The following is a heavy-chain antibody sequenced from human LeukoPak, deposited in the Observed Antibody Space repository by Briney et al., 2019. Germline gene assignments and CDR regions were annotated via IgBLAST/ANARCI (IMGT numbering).Heavy chain of an antibody. D-gene: IGHD3-22*01. J-gene: IGHJ4*02. CDR2: INPSGGST. Sequence: GASVKVSCKASGYSFTSYYLHWVRQAPGQGLEWMGIINPSGGSTNYAQKFQGRVTMTRDTSTSTAYMELRSLRSDDTAVYYCARNPYDSSGYYVLWDFDYWGQGTLVTVSS. CDR3: ARNPYDSSGYYVLWDFDY. CDR1: GYSFTSYY. V-gene: IGHV1-46*01.